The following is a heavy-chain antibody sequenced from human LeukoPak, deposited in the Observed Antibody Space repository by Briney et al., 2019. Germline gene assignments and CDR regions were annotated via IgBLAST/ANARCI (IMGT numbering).Heavy chain of an antibody. Sequence: VASVKVSCKASGYTFTSYYMHWVRQAPGQGLEWMGIISPSGGSTSYAQKFQGRVTMTRDTSTSTAYMELRSLRSDDTAVYYCARVSIVVVPAELDYFDYWGQGTLVTVSS. CDR3: ARVSIVVVPAELDYFDY. J-gene: IGHJ4*02. CDR2: ISPSGGST. D-gene: IGHD2-2*01. V-gene: IGHV1-46*01. CDR1: GYTFTSYY.